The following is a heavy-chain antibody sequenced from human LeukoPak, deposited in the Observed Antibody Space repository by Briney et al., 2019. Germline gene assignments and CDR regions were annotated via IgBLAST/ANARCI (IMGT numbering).Heavy chain of an antibody. CDR3: ARDCSSTSCYRTGLDT. D-gene: IGHD2-2*01. J-gene: IGHJ5*02. CDR1: GFTFSSYW. V-gene: IGHV3-74*01. Sequence: GGSLRLSCAASGFTFSSYWMHWVRQAPGKGLVWVSRINSDGSSTSYADSVKGRFTISRDNAKNTLYLQMNSLRAEDTAVYYCARDCSSTSCYRTGLDTWGQGTLVTVSS. CDR2: INSDGSST.